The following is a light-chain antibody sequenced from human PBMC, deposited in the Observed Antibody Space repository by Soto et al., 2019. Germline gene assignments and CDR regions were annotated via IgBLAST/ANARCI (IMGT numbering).Light chain of an antibody. Sequence: IQVNQSPATLSSHMRDTVTVTCRASQSVSGWLAWYQQKPGEAPKLLIYDASALPRGVPSRFSGSGSGIKFTLPIACLQPEDFVPYYCQQYETFSRMFGPGTKVDIK. CDR1: QSVSGW. CDR3: QQYETFSRM. CDR2: DAS. J-gene: IGKJ1*01. V-gene: IGKV1-5*01.